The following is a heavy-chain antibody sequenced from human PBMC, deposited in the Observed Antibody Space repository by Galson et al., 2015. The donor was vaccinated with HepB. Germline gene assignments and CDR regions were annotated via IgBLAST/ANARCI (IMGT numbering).Heavy chain of an antibody. J-gene: IGHJ6*02. D-gene: IGHD6-19*01. CDR1: GFTFSSYA. CDR2: ISGSGGST. CDR3: AKRSGGRGQWLVQNYYYYGMDV. Sequence: SLRLSCAASGFTFSSYAMSWVRQAPGKGLEWVSAISGSGGSTYYADSVKGRFTISRDNSKNTLYLQMNSLRAEDTAVYYCAKRSGGRGQWLVQNYYYYGMDVWGQGTTATVSS. V-gene: IGHV3-23*01.